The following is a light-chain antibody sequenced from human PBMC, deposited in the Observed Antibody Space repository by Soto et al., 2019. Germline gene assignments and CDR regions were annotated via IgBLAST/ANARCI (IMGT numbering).Light chain of an antibody. J-gene: IGKJ1*01. CDR2: AAA. V-gene: IGKV1-27*01. CDR3: QKYRSTPYT. CDR1: QGISND. Sequence: DIQMTQYPYPLSASPGDRDTITCRASQGISNDLAGYQQKPGKVPKLLLYAAATLRAGVPSRFSGSGSGTDFTLTISSLEPEDVAAYYCQKYRSTPYTFGQGT.